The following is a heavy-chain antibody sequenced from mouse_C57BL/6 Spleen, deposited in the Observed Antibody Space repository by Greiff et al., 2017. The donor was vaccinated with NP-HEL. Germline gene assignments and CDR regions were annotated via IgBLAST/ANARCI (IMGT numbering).Heavy chain of an antibody. Sequence: VQLQQSGPELVKPGASVKISCTASGYSFTGYYMNWVKQSPEKSLEWIGEINPSTGGTTYTQKFKAKATMTVDKSSSTAYLQLKSLTSEDSAVYYCSRSATGTGFDYWGQGTTLTVSS. J-gene: IGHJ2*01. CDR2: INPSTGGT. V-gene: IGHV1-42*01. CDR1: GYSFTGYY. CDR3: SRSATGTGFDY. D-gene: IGHD3-3*01.